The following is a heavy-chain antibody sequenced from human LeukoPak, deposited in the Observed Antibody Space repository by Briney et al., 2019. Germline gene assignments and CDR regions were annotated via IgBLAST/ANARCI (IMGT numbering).Heavy chain of an antibody. Sequence: GGSLRLSCAASGFTFDDYGMSWVRQAPGKGLEWVSGINWNGGNIAYADSVKGRFTISRDNAKNSVHLQMNTLRVEDTALYYCAKGGRRITTAYNWFDPWGQGTLVTVSS. CDR3: AKGGRRITTAYNWFDP. J-gene: IGHJ5*02. CDR1: GFTFDDYG. V-gene: IGHV3-20*04. D-gene: IGHD1-1*01. CDR2: INWNGGNI.